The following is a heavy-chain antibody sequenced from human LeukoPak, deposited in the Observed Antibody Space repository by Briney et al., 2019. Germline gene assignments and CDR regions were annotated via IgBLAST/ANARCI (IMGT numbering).Heavy chain of an antibody. CDR1: GFIVSSKY. J-gene: IGHJ6*02. CDR3: GSSTVHYYNYGMDV. V-gene: IGHV3-53*01. Sequence: GGSLRLSWAASGFIVSSKYMSWVRQAPGKGLEWVSADYSNDNTYYADPVKGRFSIPRDKSKNTLYLQMNSLRAEDTAVYYCGSSTVHYYNYGMDVWGQGATITVSS. CDR2: DYSNDNT. D-gene: IGHD2-21*02.